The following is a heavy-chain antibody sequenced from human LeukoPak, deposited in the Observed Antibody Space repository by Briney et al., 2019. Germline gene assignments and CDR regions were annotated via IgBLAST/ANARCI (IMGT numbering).Heavy chain of an antibody. V-gene: IGHV4-34*01. D-gene: IGHD4-17*01. J-gene: IGHJ3*02. Sequence: SETLSLTCAVHGGSFSGYYWSWIRQPPGKGLEWIGEINHSGSTNYNPSLKSRVTISVDTSKNQFSLKLSSVTAADTAVYYCAGARDYGDYEGAFDIWGQGTMVTVSS. CDR3: AGARDYGDYEGAFDI. CDR1: GGSFSGYY. CDR2: INHSGST.